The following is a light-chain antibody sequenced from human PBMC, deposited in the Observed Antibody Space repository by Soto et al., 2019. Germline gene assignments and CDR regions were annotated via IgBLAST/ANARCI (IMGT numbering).Light chain of an antibody. V-gene: IGKV1-39*01. CDR2: VAS. CDR1: QTTNSY. Sequence: DIQMTQSPSSLSASVGDAVTITCLASQTTNSYLNWYQQRPGEAPKLLICVASTLQSGVPLRFSGSGFGTDFTLTITSVQPEDFATYYCQQSYGSPYTFGQGTKLEIK. J-gene: IGKJ2*01. CDR3: QQSYGSPYT.